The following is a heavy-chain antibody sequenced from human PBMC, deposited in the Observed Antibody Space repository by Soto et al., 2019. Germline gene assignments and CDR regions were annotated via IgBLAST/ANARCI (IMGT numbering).Heavy chain of an antibody. V-gene: IGHV3-23*01. Sequence: EVQLLESGGGLVQPGGSLRLSCAASGFTFSSYAMSWVRQAPGKGLEWVSAISGSGGSTYYADSVKGRFTISRDNSKNTLYLQMNSLRAEDTAVYYCAKVVLDSLMWFPLGEYSNYAPPPVYYFDYWGQGTLVTVSS. D-gene: IGHD4-4*01. CDR3: AKVVLDSLMWFPLGEYSNYAPPPVYYFDY. CDR2: ISGSGGST. J-gene: IGHJ4*02. CDR1: GFTFSSYA.